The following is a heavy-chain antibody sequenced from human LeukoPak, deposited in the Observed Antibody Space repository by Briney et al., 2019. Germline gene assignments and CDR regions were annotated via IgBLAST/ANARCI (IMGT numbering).Heavy chain of an antibody. Sequence: SETLSLTCTVSGGSISSSFWSWIRQPAGKGLEWIGRIYSSGTTNYNPSLKSRLTMSVDTSKNQFSLKLSSVTAADTAVYYCARGGYCSGGSCYVYYFDYWGQGTLVTVSS. CDR3: ARGGYCSGGSCYVYYFDY. D-gene: IGHD2-15*01. CDR2: IYSSGTT. J-gene: IGHJ4*02. CDR1: GGSISSSF. V-gene: IGHV4-4*07.